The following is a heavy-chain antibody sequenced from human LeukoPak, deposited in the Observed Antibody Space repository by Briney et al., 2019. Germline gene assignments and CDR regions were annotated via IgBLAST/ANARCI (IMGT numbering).Heavy chain of an antibody. CDR1: GGSISSGSYY. J-gene: IGHJ6*02. CDR2: TYTSGST. V-gene: IGHV4-61*02. Sequence: PSQTLSLTCTVSGGSISSGSYYWSWIRQPAGKGLEWIGRTYTSGSTNYNPSLKSRVTISVDTSKHQFSLKLSSVTAADTAVYYCAREPDYYYYGMDVWGQGTTVTVSS. D-gene: IGHD1-14*01. CDR3: AREPDYYYYGMDV.